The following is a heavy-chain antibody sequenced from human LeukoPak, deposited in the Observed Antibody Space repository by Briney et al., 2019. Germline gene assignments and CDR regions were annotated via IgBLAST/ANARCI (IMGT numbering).Heavy chain of an antibody. D-gene: IGHD4-17*01. CDR1: GFTFSSYG. Sequence: GGSLRLSCAASGFTFSSYGMHWVRQAPGKGLEWVAVISYDGSNKYYADSVKGRFTISRDNSKNTLYLQMNSLRAEDTAVYYCAKVPGVITVTTDYYYGMDVWGQGTTVTVSS. V-gene: IGHV3-30*18. J-gene: IGHJ6*02. CDR3: AKVPGVITVTTDYYYGMDV. CDR2: ISYDGSNK.